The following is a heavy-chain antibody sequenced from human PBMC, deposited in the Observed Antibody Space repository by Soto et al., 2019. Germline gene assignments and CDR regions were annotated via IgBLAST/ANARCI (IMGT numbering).Heavy chain of an antibody. CDR1: ADTFNSYS. D-gene: IGHD4-17*01. CDR3: ARSLEGTTVTNWFDP. CDR2: ITPVCGTA. V-gene: IGHV1-69*01. Sequence: QVQLVQSGAEVKKPGSSVKVSCKASADTFNSYSLSWLRQAPGQRLEWMGGITPVCGTADYAQSFEDRLTITADDSTSTVYMELSSLTSDDTAVYYCARSLEGTTVTNWFDPWGQGALVTVSS. J-gene: IGHJ5*02.